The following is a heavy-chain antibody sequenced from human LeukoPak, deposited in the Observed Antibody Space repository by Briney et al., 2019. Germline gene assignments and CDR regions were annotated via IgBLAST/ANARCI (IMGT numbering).Heavy chain of an antibody. J-gene: IGHJ5*02. D-gene: IGHD3-10*01. CDR2: INAGNGNT. CDR3: ARAIYGSGLDNWFDP. Sequence: GASVKVSCKASGYTFTSYAMHWVRQAPGQRLEWMGWINAGNGNTKYSQKFQGRVTITWDTPASTAYMELSSLRSEDTAVYYCARAIYGSGLDNWFDPWGQGTLVTVSS. CDR1: GYTFTSYA. V-gene: IGHV1-3*01.